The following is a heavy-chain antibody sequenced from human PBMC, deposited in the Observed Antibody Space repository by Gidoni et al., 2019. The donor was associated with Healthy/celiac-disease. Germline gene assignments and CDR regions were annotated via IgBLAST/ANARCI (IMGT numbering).Heavy chain of an antibody. V-gene: IGHV3-53*01. D-gene: IGHD5-12*01. CDR2: IYSGGNT. CDR1: GFTVSSNY. Sequence: EVQLVESGGGLIQPGGSLRLSCAASGFTVSSNYMSWVSQAPGKGLEWVSVIYSGGNTYDADSVEGRFNISRDNSKNPLYLQMNSLRAEDTAVYYCARDGGSGYDWENFDYGMDVWGQGTTVTVSS. CDR3: ARDGGSGYDWENFDYGMDV. J-gene: IGHJ6*02.